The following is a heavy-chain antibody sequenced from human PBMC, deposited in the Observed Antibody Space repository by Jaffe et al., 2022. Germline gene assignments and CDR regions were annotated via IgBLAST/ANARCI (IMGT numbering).Heavy chain of an antibody. J-gene: IGHJ4*02. V-gene: IGHV3-9*01. Sequence: EVQLVESGGGLVQPGRSLRLSCAASGFTFDDYAMHWVRQAPGKGLEWVSGISWNSGSIGYADSVKGRFTISRDNAKNSLYLQMNSLRAEDTALYYCAKDTGSGYSSGWSPDYWGQGTLVTVSS. CDR1: GFTFDDYA. CDR2: ISWNSGSI. CDR3: AKDTGSGYSSGWSPDY. D-gene: IGHD6-19*01.